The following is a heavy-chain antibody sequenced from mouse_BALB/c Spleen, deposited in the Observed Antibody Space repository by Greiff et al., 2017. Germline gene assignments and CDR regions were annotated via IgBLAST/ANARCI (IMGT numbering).Heavy chain of an antibody. CDR1: GFTFSSYG. Sequence: VQLKESGGDLVKPGGSLKLSCAASGFTFSSYGMSWVRQTPDKRLEWVATISSGGSYTYYPDSVKGRFTISRDNAKNTLYLQMSSLKSEDTAMYYCARGKIYYGNFSFAYWGQGTLVTVSA. CDR3: ARGKIYYGNFSFAY. J-gene: IGHJ3*01. V-gene: IGHV5-6*01. CDR2: ISSGGSYT. D-gene: IGHD2-1*01.